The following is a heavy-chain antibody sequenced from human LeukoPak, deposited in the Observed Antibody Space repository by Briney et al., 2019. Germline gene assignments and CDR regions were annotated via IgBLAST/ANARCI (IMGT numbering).Heavy chain of an antibody. Sequence: GGSLRLSCAASGFTFSSYEKNWVRQAPGKGLEWVSYISSSGSTIYYADSVKGRFTISRDNAKNSLYLQMNSLRAEDTAVYYCARDPYSGGYSSYYYYYMDVWGKGTTVTVSS. CDR3: ARDPYSGGYSSYYYYYMDV. J-gene: IGHJ6*03. CDR1: GFTFSSYE. CDR2: ISSSGSTI. V-gene: IGHV3-48*03. D-gene: IGHD1-26*01.